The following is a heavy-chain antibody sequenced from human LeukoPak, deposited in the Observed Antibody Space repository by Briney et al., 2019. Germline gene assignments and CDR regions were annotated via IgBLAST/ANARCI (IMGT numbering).Heavy chain of an antibody. J-gene: IGHJ6*04. D-gene: IGHD3-9*01. V-gene: IGHV1-69*13. Sequence: ASVKVSCKASGGTFSSYAISWVRQAPGQGLEWMGGIIPIFGTANYAQKFQGRVTITADESTSTAYMELSSLRSEDTAVYYCARAPYYDILTNYYYYGMDVRGKGTTVTVSS. CDR1: GGTFSSYA. CDR2: IIPIFGTA. CDR3: ARAPYYDILTNYYYYGMDV.